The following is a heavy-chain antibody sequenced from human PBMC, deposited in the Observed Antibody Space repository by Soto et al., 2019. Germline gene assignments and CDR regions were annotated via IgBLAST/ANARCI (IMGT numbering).Heavy chain of an antibody. CDR2: VSYDGIDE. CDR3: AKDQRITMIVVVPDY. V-gene: IGHV3-30*18. Sequence: GGSLRLSCAASGFTFTSFGIHWVRQAPGKGLEWVAVVSYDGIDENYADSVKGRFTISRDNSKNTLYLQMNSLRAEDTAVYYCAKDQRITMIVVVPDYWGQGTLVTVSS. CDR1: GFTFTSFG. J-gene: IGHJ4*02. D-gene: IGHD3-22*01.